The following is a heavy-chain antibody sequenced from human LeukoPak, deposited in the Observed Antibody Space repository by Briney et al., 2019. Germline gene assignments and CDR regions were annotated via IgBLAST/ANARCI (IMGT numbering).Heavy chain of an antibody. Sequence: SETLSLTCAAYGGSFSGYYWSWIRQPPGKGLEWIGEINHSGSTNYNPSLKSRVTISVDTSKNQFSLKLSSVTAADTAVYYCARAKGNIGATRPFDYWGQGTLVTVSS. CDR1: GGSFSGYY. CDR3: ARAKGNIGATRPFDY. CDR2: INHSGST. J-gene: IGHJ4*02. V-gene: IGHV4-34*01. D-gene: IGHD2/OR15-2a*01.